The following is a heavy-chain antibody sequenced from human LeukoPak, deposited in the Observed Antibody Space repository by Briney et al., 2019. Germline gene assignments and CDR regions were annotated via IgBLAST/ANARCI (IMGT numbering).Heavy chain of an antibody. CDR3: ARGDPQIYGDYGT. V-gene: IGHV4-39*07. CDR2: IFYSGST. CDR1: GGSISTSNYY. J-gene: IGHJ4*02. Sequence: PSETLSLTCTVSGGSISTSNYYWGWIRQPPGKGLEWIGNIFYSGSTYYSPSLRSRVTISLDTSRNQFSLKLNSVTAADTAVYYCARGDPQIYGDYGTWGQGTLVTVSS. D-gene: IGHD4-17*01.